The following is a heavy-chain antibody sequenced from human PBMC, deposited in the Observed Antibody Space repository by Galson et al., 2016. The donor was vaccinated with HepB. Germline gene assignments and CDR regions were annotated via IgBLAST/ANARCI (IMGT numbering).Heavy chain of an antibody. CDR2: ISSSGSYI. CDR3: ANGRSGNCFSPGVW. D-gene: IGHD2-15*01. CDR1: GFTFSTYS. J-gene: IGHJ4*02. Sequence: SLRLSCAVSGFTFSTYSMNWVRQAPGKGLGWVSCISSSGSYIYYADSVKGRFTISRDNAKNSLYLQTSSLRAEDTALYYCANGRSGNCFSPGVWWGQGNLVTVSS. V-gene: IGHV3-21*01.